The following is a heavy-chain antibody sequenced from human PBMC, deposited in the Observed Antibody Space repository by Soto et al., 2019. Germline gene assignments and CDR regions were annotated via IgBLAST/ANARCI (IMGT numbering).Heavy chain of an antibody. CDR2: ISGSGGST. Sequence: EVQLLESGGGLVQPGGSLNIACAASGFTFSSYAMSWVRQAPGKGLEWVSAISGSGGSTYYADSVKGRFTISRDNSKNTLYLQMNSLGAEDTAVYYCARPKDGSGSYTYYSDYWGQGTLVTVSS. CDR1: GFTFSSYA. CDR3: ARPKDGSGSYTYYSDY. D-gene: IGHD3-10*01. J-gene: IGHJ4*02. V-gene: IGHV3-23*01.